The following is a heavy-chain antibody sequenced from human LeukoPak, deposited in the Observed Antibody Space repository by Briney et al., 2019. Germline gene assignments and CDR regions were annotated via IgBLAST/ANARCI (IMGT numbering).Heavy chain of an antibody. CDR3: ARAGGSYAFDY. J-gene: IGHJ4*02. CDR2: ISSSRSYI. V-gene: IGHV3-21*01. CDR1: GFTFSSYS. D-gene: IGHD1-26*01. Sequence: GGSLRLSCAASGFTFSSYSMNWVRQAPGKGLEWVSSISSSRSYIYYADSVKGRFTISRDNAKNSLYLQMNSLRAEDTAVYYCARAGGSYAFDYWGQGTLVTVSS.